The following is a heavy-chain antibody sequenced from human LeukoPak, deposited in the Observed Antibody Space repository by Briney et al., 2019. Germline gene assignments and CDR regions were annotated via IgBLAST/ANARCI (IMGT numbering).Heavy chain of an antibody. CDR3: ARGSVLLWLGELLSSWLVP. CDR1: GGSFSGYY. D-gene: IGHD3-10*01. Sequence: SETLSLTCAVYGGSFSGYYWSWIRQPPGKGLEWSGEINHRGSTNYNPSLKSRVHMSVDTCKIHFSVKLSSVTAAGTAVYYCARGSVLLWLGELLSSWLVPWGQGTLVTVSS. CDR2: INHRGST. J-gene: IGHJ5*02. V-gene: IGHV4-34*01.